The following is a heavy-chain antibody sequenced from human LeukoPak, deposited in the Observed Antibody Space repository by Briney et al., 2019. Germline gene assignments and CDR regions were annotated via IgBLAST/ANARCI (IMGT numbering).Heavy chain of an antibody. CDR2: ISYDGSKK. J-gene: IGHJ4*02. V-gene: IGHV3-30*03. D-gene: IGHD6-13*01. Sequence: GRSLRLSCAASGFTFSNYGMHWVRQAPGKGLEWVAVISYDGSKKYYVDSVKGRFTISRDNSNNTLFLQMNSLRPEDTAVYYCALSSMASAGCFDYWSQGTLVTVSS. CDR3: ALSSMASAGCFDY. CDR1: GFTFSNYG.